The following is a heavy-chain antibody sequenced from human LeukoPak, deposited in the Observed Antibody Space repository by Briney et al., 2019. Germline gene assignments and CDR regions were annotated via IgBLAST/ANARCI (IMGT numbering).Heavy chain of an antibody. D-gene: IGHD1-26*01. CDR3: ARARASLNDY. Sequence: ASETLSLTCAVYGGSFSGYYWSWIRQPPGKGLEWIGEINHSGSTNYNPPLKSRVTISVDTSKNQFSLKLSSVTAADTAVYYCARARASLNDYWGQGTLVTVSS. CDR2: INHSGST. CDR1: GGSFSGYY. V-gene: IGHV4-34*01. J-gene: IGHJ4*02.